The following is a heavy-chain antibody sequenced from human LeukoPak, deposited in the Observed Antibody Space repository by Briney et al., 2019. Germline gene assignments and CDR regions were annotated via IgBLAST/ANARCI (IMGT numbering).Heavy chain of an antibody. J-gene: IGHJ3*02. V-gene: IGHV4-30-4*08. Sequence: SETLSLTCTVSGGSISSGDYYWSWIRQPPGKGLEWIGYIYYSGSTYYNPSLKSRVTISVDTSKNQFSLKLSSVTAADTAVYYCARGAARRPRNAFDIWGQGTMVTVSS. D-gene: IGHD6-6*01. CDR3: ARGAARRPRNAFDI. CDR2: IYYSGST. CDR1: GGSISSGDYY.